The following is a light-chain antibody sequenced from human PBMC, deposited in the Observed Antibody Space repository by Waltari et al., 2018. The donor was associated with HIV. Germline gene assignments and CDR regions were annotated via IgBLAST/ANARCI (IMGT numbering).Light chain of an antibody. CDR3: AAWDDSLNGLV. V-gene: IGLV1-44*01. CDR1: SSHSRINA. Sequence: QSVLTQPPSASATPRQRVTISCSASSSHSRINAVNWYQQFPGTAPKHRIYSNNQRPAGVPDRFYGSKSGTSASLAISGLQSEDEADYYCAAWDDSLNGLVFGTGTKVTVL. CDR2: SNN. J-gene: IGLJ1*01.